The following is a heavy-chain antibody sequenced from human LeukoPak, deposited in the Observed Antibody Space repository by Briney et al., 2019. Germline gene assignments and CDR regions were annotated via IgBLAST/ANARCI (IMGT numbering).Heavy chain of an antibody. V-gene: IGHV4-39*07. J-gene: IGHJ4*02. Sequence: PSETLSLTCTASGGSISSSSYYWGWIRQVPGKGLEWIGSIYFSGTTYYNPSLKSRVSISVDTSRNQFSLKLSSVTAADTAVYYCATGIGWLLLYWGQGTLVTVSS. CDR3: ATGIGWLLLY. CDR1: GGSISSSSYY. CDR2: IYFSGTT. D-gene: IGHD3-22*01.